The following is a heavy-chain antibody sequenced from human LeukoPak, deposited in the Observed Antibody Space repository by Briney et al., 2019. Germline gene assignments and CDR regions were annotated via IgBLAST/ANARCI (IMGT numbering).Heavy chain of an antibody. CDR2: ISWDSGST. D-gene: IGHD3-16*01. CDR3: AKDRGGVDY. V-gene: IGHV3-43*01. Sequence: GGSLRLSCAASGFTFDDYSMHWVRQGPGKGLEWVSVISWDSGSTSYADSVKGRFTIPRDNSKNSLYLQMNSLRSEDSALYYCAKDRGGVDYWGQGTLVTVSS. CDR1: GFTFDDYS. J-gene: IGHJ4*02.